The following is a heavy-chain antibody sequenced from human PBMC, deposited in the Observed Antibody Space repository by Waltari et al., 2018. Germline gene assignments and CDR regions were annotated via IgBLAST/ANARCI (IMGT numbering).Heavy chain of an antibody. J-gene: IGHJ4*02. Sequence: QVQLQESGPGLVKPSETLSLTCAVSGYSISSGYYWGWIRQPPGKGLEWSGSIYHSVSTYSTPSLRSRVTISVDTSKTQFSLKRSSVTAADTAVYYCAGGSSSWYFGYWGQGTLVTVSS. CDR1: GYSISSGYY. D-gene: IGHD6-6*01. CDR2: IYHSVST. V-gene: IGHV4-38-2*01. CDR3: AGGSSSWYFGY.